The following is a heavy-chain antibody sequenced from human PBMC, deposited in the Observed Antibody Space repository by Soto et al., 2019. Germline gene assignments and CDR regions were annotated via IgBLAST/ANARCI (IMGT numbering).Heavy chain of an antibody. J-gene: IGHJ4*02. V-gene: IGHV1-46*01. D-gene: IGHD4-17*01. Sequence: QVHLVQSGGELRKPGASLEISCQASGYSFISHYINWVRQAPGKSFEWLGMVKPRTGSPSYARKFVGRLSMTRDKSTSTVHMTLNSLTSEDTATYYCAREGDPVTVLDYWGQGTVVSVSS. CDR2: VKPRTGSP. CDR1: GYSFISHY. CDR3: AREGDPVTVLDY.